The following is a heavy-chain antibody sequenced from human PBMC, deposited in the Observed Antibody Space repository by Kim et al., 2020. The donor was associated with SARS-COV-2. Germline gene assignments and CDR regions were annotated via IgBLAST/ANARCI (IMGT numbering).Heavy chain of an antibody. CDR3: ERPNTGRSNGAWLDP. V-gene: IGHV4-39*01. CDR2: LLYSGST. D-gene: IGHD3-16*01. J-gene: IGHJ5*02. CDR1: GGSVSSPSYY. Sequence: SETLSLICTVSGGSVSSPSYYWAWIRQSPGKGLEWIGNLLYSGSTFYNTSLKSRVSIFVDTSRNQFSMRWNSVTAADTAVDYCERPNTGRSNGAWLDPW.